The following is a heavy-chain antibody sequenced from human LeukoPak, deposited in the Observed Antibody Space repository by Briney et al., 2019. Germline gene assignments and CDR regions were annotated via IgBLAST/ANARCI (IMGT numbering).Heavy chain of an antibody. D-gene: IGHD5-18*01. CDR2: ISYDGSNK. CDR1: GFTFSSYG. V-gene: IGHV3-30*03. CDR3: AREGGYSYGLIDY. J-gene: IGHJ4*02. Sequence: GRSLRLSCAASGFTFSSYGMHWVRQAPGKGLEWVAVISYDGSNKYYADSVKGRFTISRDNGKNSLFLQMNSLRAEDTAVYYCAREGGYSYGLIDYWGQGTLVTVSS.